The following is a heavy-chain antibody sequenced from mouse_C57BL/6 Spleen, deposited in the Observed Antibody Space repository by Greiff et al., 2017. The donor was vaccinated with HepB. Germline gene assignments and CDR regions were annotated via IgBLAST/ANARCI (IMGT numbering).Heavy chain of an antibody. CDR1: GFTFSSYA. CDR2: ISDGGSYT. D-gene: IGHD2-2*01. Sequence: VQLKESGGGLVKPGGSLKLSCAASGFTFSSYAMSWVRQTPEKRLEWVATISDGGSYTYYPDNVKGRFTISRDNAKNNLYLQMSHLKSEDTAMYYCAREGGYDGYYAMDYWGQGTSVTVSS. J-gene: IGHJ4*01. CDR3: AREGGYDGYYAMDY. V-gene: IGHV5-4*01.